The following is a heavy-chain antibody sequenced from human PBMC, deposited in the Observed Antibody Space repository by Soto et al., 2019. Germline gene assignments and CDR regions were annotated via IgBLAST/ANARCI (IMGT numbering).Heavy chain of an antibody. D-gene: IGHD4-17*01. CDR3: ARDPSGGYGDRYYYYGMDV. Sequence: PGESLKISCKCSGYSFTSYWIGWVRQMPGKGLEWMGIIYPGDSDTRYSPSFQGQVTISADKSISTAYLQWSSLKASDTAMYYCARDPSGGYGDRYYYYGMDVWGQGTTVTVSS. J-gene: IGHJ6*02. CDR1: GYSFTSYW. CDR2: IYPGDSDT. V-gene: IGHV5-51*01.